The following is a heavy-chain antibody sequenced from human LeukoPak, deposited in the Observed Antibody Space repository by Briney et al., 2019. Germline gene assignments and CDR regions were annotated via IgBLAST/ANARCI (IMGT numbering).Heavy chain of an antibody. D-gene: IGHD2-15*01. CDR3: ARGLRYCSGGSCYPTRDY. J-gene: IGHJ4*02. CDR1: GYTFTSYD. CDR2: MNPNSGNT. V-gene: IGHV1-8*01. Sequence: ASVKVSSKASGYTFTSYDINWVRQATGQGLEWMGWMNPNSGNTGYAQKFQGRVTMTRNTSISTAYMELSSLRSEDTAVYYCARGLRYCSGGSCYPTRDYWGQGTLVTVSS.